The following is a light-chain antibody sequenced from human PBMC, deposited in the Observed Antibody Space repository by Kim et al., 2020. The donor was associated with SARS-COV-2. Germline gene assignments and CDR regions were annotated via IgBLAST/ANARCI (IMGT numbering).Light chain of an antibody. Sequence: GQQVAISCSGSSSNIGNNYVSWYQQLPGTAPKLFIYDNTERPSGIPDRFSGSKSGTSATLGITGLHTGDEAVYYCATWDSSLSTVVFGGGTKVTVL. CDR1: SSNIGNNY. J-gene: IGLJ2*01. V-gene: IGLV1-51*01. CDR2: DNT. CDR3: ATWDSSLSTVV.